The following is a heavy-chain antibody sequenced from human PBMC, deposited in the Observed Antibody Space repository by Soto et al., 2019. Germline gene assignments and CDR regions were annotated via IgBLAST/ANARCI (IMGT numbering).Heavy chain of an antibody. CDR1: GGSISNYY. CDR3: ARARGDSYGPEY. J-gene: IGHJ4*02. V-gene: IGHV4-59*01. D-gene: IGHD5-18*01. CDR2: VHYRGST. Sequence: QVQLQESGPGLVEPSETLSLTCTVSGGSISNYYWSWIRQPPGKGLEWIGLVHYRGSTNYNPSLNSRVTISVDTSKNQFSLTLSSVTAADTAVYYCARARGDSYGPEYWGQGTLVTVSS.